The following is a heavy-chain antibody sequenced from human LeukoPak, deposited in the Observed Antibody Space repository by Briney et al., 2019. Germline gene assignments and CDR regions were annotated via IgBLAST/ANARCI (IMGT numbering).Heavy chain of an antibody. J-gene: IGHJ1*01. D-gene: IGHD3-22*01. CDR1: GFTFTNAW. Sequence: GGSLRLSCAASGFTFTNAWMTWVRQAPGKGLEWVGRILGKTDGGTTGYAASVKGRFTISRDNSKNTLYLQMNSLRAEDTAVYYCAKDIYYYDSSRYFQHWGQGTLVTVSS. CDR3: AKDIYYYDSSRYFQH. V-gene: IGHV3-15*01. CDR2: ILGKTDGGTT.